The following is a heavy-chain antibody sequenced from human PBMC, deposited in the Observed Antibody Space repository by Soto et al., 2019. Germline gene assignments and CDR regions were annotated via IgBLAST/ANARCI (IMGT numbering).Heavy chain of an antibody. Sequence: QVQLQESGPGLVKPSQTLSLTYSVSGGSISSGGYYWSWIRQHPGKGLDLIGYIYYSGSTYYNPSLKSRVSISLDTSKNQFFLKLNSVTAADTAVYYCARIWGYGGNSRFDYWGQGTLVIDSS. D-gene: IGHD4-17*01. V-gene: IGHV4-31*03. CDR1: GGSISSGGYY. J-gene: IGHJ4*02. CDR3: ARIWGYGGNSRFDY. CDR2: IYYSGST.